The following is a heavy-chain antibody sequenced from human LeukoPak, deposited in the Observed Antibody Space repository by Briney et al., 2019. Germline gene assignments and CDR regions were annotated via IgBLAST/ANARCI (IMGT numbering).Heavy chain of an antibody. D-gene: IGHD3-3*01. V-gene: IGHV1-2*02. CDR1: GYTFTGYY. CDR2: INPNSGGT. CDR3: ARDSRGFWSGYYDWYFDL. J-gene: IGHJ2*01. Sequence: ASVKVSCKASGYTFTGYYMHWVRQAPGQGLEWMGWINPNSGGTNYPQRFQGRVTMTRDTSISTAYMELSRLRSDDTAVYYCARDSRGFWSGYYDWYFDLWGRGTLVTVSS.